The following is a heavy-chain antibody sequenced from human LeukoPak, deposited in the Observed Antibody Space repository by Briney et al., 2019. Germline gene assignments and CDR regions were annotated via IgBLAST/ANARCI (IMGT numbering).Heavy chain of an antibody. CDR3: ARVGRYSPYYYYGMDV. J-gene: IGHJ6*02. D-gene: IGHD3-9*01. Sequence: GASVKVSCKASGYTFTSYGISWVRQAPGQGLEWMGWISAYNGNTNYAQKLQGRVTMTTDTSTSTAYMELRSLRSDDTAVYYCARVGRYSPYYYYGMDVWGQGTTVTVSS. CDR2: ISAYNGNT. V-gene: IGHV1-18*01. CDR1: GYTFTSYG.